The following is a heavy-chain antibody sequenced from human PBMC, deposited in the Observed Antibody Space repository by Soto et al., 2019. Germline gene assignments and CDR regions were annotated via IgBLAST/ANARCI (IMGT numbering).Heavy chain of an antibody. V-gene: IGHV1-2*04. CDR2: INPNSGGT. Sequence: QVQLVQSGAEVKMPGASVKVSCKASGYTFTGYYMHWVRQAPGQGLEWMGRINPNSGGTKYAQNFQVSGTMTRETSISTAYMELSRLKSDDTAVYYCARGSPESSGWPVGMDVWGQGTTVTVSS. J-gene: IGHJ6*02. D-gene: IGHD3-22*01. CDR1: GYTFTGYY. CDR3: ARGSPESSGWPVGMDV.